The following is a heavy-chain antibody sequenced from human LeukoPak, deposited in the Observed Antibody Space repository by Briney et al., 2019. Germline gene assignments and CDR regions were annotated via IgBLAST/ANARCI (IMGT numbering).Heavy chain of an antibody. Sequence: ASVKVSCKASGYPFDNFGLTWVRQAPGHGLEWMGWISAYNGNTHHAQKFRDRLTLTTDTSTSTAYLELRSLKPDDTAVYYCARDRVGGDLTGESLYWGQGTLVTVSS. CDR3: ARDRVGGDLTGESLY. CDR2: ISAYNGNT. V-gene: IGHV1-18*01. J-gene: IGHJ4*02. CDR1: GYPFDNFG. D-gene: IGHD4-17*01.